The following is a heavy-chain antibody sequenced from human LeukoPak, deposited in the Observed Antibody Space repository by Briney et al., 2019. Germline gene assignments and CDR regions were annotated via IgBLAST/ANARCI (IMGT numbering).Heavy chain of an antibody. CDR1: GFTFSSYG. J-gene: IGHJ4*02. V-gene: IGHV3-30*18. CDR2: ISYDGSNK. CDR3: AKEDLYYYDSSGPFDY. D-gene: IGHD3-22*01. Sequence: QTGGSLRLSCAASGFTFSSYGMHWVRQAPGKGLEWVAVISYDGSNKYYADSVKGRFTISRDNSKNTLYLQLNSLRAEDTAVYYCAKEDLYYYDSSGPFDYWGQGTLVTVSS.